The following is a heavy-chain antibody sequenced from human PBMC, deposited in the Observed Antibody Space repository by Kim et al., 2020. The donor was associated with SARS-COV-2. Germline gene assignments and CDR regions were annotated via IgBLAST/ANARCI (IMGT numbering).Heavy chain of an antibody. V-gene: IGHV3-66*01. CDR1: GFTVSSNF. CDR2: IYSGGSE. CDR3: EREEDDFGANSGYFDY. Sequence: GGSLRRSCAASGFTVSSNFMSWVRQAPGKGLEWVSVIYSGGSERYAESVKGRFTISRDYSKNTLYLQMNRLTVEDTAVYYCEREEDDFGANSGYFDYWG. J-gene: IGHJ4*01. D-gene: IGHD4-17*01.